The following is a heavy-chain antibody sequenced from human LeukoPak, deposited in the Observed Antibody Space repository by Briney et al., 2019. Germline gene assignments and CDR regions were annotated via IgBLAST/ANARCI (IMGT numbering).Heavy chain of an antibody. CDR3: ARDRSSRYGAWIDY. D-gene: IGHD4-17*01. V-gene: IGHV4-4*07. J-gene: IGHJ4*02. CDR1: GGSISSYY. CDR2: IYTSGST. Sequence: SETLSLTCTVSGGSISSYYWSWIRQPAGKGLEWIGRIYTSGSTNYTPSLKSRVTMSVNTSKNQISLKLSSVTAADTAVYYCARDRSSRYGAWIDYWGQGTLVTVSS.